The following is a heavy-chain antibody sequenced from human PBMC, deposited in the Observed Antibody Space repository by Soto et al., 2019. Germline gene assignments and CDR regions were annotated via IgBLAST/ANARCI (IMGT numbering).Heavy chain of an antibody. CDR2: INNSGST. Sequence: SETLSLTCAVYGGSFSGYYWSWIRQPPGKGLEWIGEINNSGSTNYNPSLKNRVTISVDTSKNQFSLKLYSVTAADTAVYYCARGYGSGSYFNYWGQGTLVTVSS. V-gene: IGHV4-34*01. CDR3: ARGYGSGSYFNY. J-gene: IGHJ4*02. D-gene: IGHD3-10*01. CDR1: GGSFSGYY.